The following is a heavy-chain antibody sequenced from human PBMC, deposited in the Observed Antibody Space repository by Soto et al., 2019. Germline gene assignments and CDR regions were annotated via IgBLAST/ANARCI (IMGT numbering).Heavy chain of an antibody. CDR1: GGTFSSYA. Sequence: SVKVSCKASGGTFSSYAISWVRQAPGQGLEWMGGIIPIFDTANYAQKFQGRVTITADESTSTAYMELSSLRSEDTAVYYCARAGRDYYDSSGPNWFDPWGQGTLVTVSS. V-gene: IGHV1-69*13. J-gene: IGHJ5*02. D-gene: IGHD3-22*01. CDR2: IIPIFDTA. CDR3: ARAGRDYYDSSGPNWFDP.